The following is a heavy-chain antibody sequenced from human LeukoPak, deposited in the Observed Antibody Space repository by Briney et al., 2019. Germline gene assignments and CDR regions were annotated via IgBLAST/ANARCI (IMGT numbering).Heavy chain of an antibody. CDR1: GGSFSGYY. J-gene: IGHJ5*02. CDR3: ARLNTMVRGVIMGWFDP. V-gene: IGHV4-34*01. D-gene: IGHD3-10*01. CDR2: INHSGST. Sequence: NPSETLSLTCAVYGGSFSGYYWSWIRQPPGKGLEWIGEINHSGSTNYNPSLKSRVTISVDTSKNQFSLKLSSVTAADTAVYYCARLNTMVRGVIMGWFDPWDQGTLVTVSS.